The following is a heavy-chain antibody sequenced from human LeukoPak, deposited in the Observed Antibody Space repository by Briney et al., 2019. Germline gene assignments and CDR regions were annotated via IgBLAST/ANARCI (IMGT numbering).Heavy chain of an antibody. Sequence: GGSLRLSCAASGFTFSTYSMSWVRQAPGKGLEWVSSIRSSSSYIFHADSVKGRSTISRDNAKNSLYLQMNSLRAEDTAVYYCARGGDFGSGSYPHYWGQGTLVTVSS. V-gene: IGHV3-21*01. D-gene: IGHD3-10*01. J-gene: IGHJ4*02. CDR1: GFTFSTYS. CDR3: ARGGDFGSGSYPHY. CDR2: IRSSSSYI.